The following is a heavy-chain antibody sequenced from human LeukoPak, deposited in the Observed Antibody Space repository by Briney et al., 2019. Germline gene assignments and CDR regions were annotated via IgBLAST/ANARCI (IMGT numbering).Heavy chain of an antibody. J-gene: IGHJ4*02. CDR1: GFTFSNAW. CDR2: IKSKTDGGTT. CDR3: TTGTGYYYGSGSPPPDY. V-gene: IGHV3-15*01. D-gene: IGHD3-10*01. Sequence: GVLRLSCAASGFTFSNAWMSWVRQAPGKGLEWVGRIKSKTDGGTTDYAAPVKGRFTISRDDSKNTLYLQMNSLKTEDTAVYCCTTGTGYYYGSGSPPPDYWGQGTLVTVSS.